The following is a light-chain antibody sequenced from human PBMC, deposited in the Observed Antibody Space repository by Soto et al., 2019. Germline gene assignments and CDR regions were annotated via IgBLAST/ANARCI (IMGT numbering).Light chain of an antibody. V-gene: IGKV1D-12*01. CDR3: QQYNSYPVT. CDR2: ATS. Sequence: DLHMTQSRSSVSACVGDRRTITVRASQNMFTWLAWYQQRPGKAPKLLIYATSTLQTGVPSRFSGSRSGTDFTLTIDSLQPEDFATYYCQQYNSYPVTFGGGTKVDIK. J-gene: IGKJ4*01. CDR1: QNMFTW.